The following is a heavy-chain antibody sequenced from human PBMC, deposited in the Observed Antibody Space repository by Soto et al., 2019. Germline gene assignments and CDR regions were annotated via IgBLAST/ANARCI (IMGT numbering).Heavy chain of an antibody. V-gene: IGHV3-23*01. J-gene: IGHJ3*02. Sequence: EVQLLESGGGLVQPGGSLRLSCAVSGLTFSSYAMSWVRQAPGKGLEWVSAISGRGSTTYYADSVKGRFTISRDNFKNTLYLQMNSLRAEDTAVYYCAKVDNAGAFDIWGQGTVVTVSS. D-gene: IGHD1-20*01. CDR2: ISGRGSTT. CDR1: GLTFSSYA. CDR3: AKVDNAGAFDI.